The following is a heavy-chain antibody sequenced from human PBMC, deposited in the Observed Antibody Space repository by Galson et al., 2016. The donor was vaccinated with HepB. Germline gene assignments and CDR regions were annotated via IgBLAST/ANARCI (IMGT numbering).Heavy chain of an antibody. CDR2: ISSSSSSI. CDR1: GFTFSSFW. D-gene: IGHD2-15*01. Sequence: SLRLSCAASGFTFSSFWMSWVRQAPGKGLEWVSYISSSSSSIYYADSVKGRFTISRDNAKNSLYLQMNSRRDEDTAVYYCATQYCSGGSCYSAAPGYWYFDLWGRGTLVTVSS. CDR3: ATQYCSGGSCYSAAPGYWYFDL. V-gene: IGHV3-48*02. J-gene: IGHJ2*01.